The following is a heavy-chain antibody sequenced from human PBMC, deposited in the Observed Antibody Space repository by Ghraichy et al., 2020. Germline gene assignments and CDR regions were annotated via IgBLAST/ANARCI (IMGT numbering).Heavy chain of an antibody. D-gene: IGHD6-6*01. Sequence: GESLNISCAASGFSLSTCSMNWVRQAPGKGLEWVSYISTGSTTIFYADSVKGRFTISRDNAKNSLYLQMSSLRAEDTAVYYCARDLIEATRRGNFDLWGRGTLVTVSS. CDR1: GFSLSTCS. V-gene: IGHV3-48*01. J-gene: IGHJ2*01. CDR2: ISTGSTTI. CDR3: ARDLIEATRRGNFDL.